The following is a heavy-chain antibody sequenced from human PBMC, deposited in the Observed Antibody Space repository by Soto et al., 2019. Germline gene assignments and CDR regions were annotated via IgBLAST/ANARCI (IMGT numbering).Heavy chain of an antibody. CDR3: AREGGSGSPDMYFNV. J-gene: IGHJ2*01. CDR1: GGAISSGGYS. CDR2: IFHSGST. V-gene: IGHV4-30-2*01. D-gene: IGHD1-26*01. Sequence: QLQLQESGSGLVKPSQTLSPTCAVSGGAISSGGYSLSWLRQPPGKVLEWIGYIFHSGSTYYNPSLKSRVTISVDGSKNRFSLELSAVTAANPAVYYCAREGGSGSPDMYFNVWGRGTLVT.